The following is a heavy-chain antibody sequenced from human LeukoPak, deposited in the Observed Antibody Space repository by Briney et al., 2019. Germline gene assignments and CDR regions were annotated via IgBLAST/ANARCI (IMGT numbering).Heavy chain of an antibody. CDR1: GFTFSDYY. J-gene: IGHJ6*02. CDR2: ISSSGGYT. D-gene: IGHD3-10*01. CDR3: ASGVGGYYYGMDV. V-gene: IGHV3-11*03. Sequence: GGSLRLSCAASGFTFSDYYMSWIRQAPGKGLEWVSYISSSGGYTNYADSVKGRFTISRDNAKNSLYLQMNSLRAEETAVYYCASGVGGYYYGMDVWGQGTTVTVSS.